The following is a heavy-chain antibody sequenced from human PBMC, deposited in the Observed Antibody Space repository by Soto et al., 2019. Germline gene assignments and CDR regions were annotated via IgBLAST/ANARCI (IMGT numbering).Heavy chain of an antibody. CDR3: ARAIFFSTYVLWFDP. J-gene: IGHJ5*02. CDR2: IYYSGGT. CDR1: GGSISSGGYY. V-gene: IGHV4-31*03. Sequence: QVQLQESGPGLEKPSQTLSLTCTVSGGSISSGGYYWSWIRQHPGKGREWLGYIYYSGGTYYNPSLESRDTIPVDTSRNQCSVKLSSVTAADTAVYYWARAIFFSTYVLWFDPSGQGTLVTVSS. D-gene: IGHD4-4*01.